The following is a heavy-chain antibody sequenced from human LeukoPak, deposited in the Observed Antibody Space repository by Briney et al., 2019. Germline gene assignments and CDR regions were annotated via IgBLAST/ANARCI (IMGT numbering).Heavy chain of an antibody. Sequence: ASVKVSCKASGYTFTSYDINWVRQDTGQGLEWMGWMNPNSGNTGYAQKFQGRVTMTRNTSISTAYMELSSLRSEDTAVYYCARVSSGSHLFDYWGQGTLVTVSS. CDR1: GYTFTSYD. J-gene: IGHJ4*02. CDR3: ARVSSGSHLFDY. D-gene: IGHD3-10*01. CDR2: MNPNSGNT. V-gene: IGHV1-8*01.